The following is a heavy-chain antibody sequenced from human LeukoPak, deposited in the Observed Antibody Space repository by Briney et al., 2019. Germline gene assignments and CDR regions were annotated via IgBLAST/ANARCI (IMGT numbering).Heavy chain of an antibody. CDR1: GGSFSGYY. V-gene: IGHV4-34*01. D-gene: IGHD3-22*01. Sequence: SETLSLTCAVYGGSFSGYYWSWIRQPPGKGLEWIGEINHSGSTNYNPSLKSRVTISVDTSKNQFSLKLSSVTAADTAVYYCARDRGYYDAFDIWGQGTMVTVSS. CDR2: INHSGST. J-gene: IGHJ3*02. CDR3: ARDRGYYDAFDI.